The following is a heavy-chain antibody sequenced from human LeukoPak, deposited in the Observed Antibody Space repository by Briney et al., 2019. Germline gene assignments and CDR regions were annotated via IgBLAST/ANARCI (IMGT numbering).Heavy chain of an antibody. CDR1: GYTFTSYG. J-gene: IGHJ4*02. Sequence: ASVKVSCKASGYTFTSYGIIWGRQAPGQGLEGMGWISGNDGNTDYPQKLQGRVTMTTDTSTSTAYMELRSLRSDDTAVYYCARESHVTREDYWGQGTLVTVSS. CDR3: ARESHVTREDY. CDR2: ISGNDGNT. D-gene: IGHD3-10*01. V-gene: IGHV1-18*01.